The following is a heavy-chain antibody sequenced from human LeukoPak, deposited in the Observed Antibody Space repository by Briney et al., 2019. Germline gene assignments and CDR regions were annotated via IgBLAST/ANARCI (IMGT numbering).Heavy chain of an antibody. J-gene: IGHJ4*02. CDR2: ISRSGSTK. Sequence: PGGSLRLSCAASGFTFSDYNMRWIRQAPGKGLEWVSSISRSGSTKYYADSVKGRFTISRDNAKNSLFLQMNSLRAEDTAVYYCARDRDSSSWSSRRVGDYFDYWGQGTLVTVSS. CDR3: ARDRDSSSWSSRRVGDYFDY. D-gene: IGHD6-13*01. V-gene: IGHV3-11*01. CDR1: GFTFSDYN.